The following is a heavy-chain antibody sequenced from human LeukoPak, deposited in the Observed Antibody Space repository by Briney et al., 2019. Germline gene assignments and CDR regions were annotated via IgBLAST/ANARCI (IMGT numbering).Heavy chain of an antibody. CDR3: VRELYNYGMDV. J-gene: IGHJ6*02. CDR2: ITYDGAFDGGKT. CDR1: GLSLSNYP. V-gene: IGHV3-30*01. Sequence: GGSLRLSCEASGLSLSNYPMHWVRQAPGKGLEWITLITYDGAFDGGKTYYADSVKGRFTISRDNSKNTLYLQMNSLRPEDTAVFYCVRELYNYGMDVWGQGTTVTV.